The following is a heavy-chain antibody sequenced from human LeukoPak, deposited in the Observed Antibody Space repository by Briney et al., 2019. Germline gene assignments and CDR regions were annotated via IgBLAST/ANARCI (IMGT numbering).Heavy chain of an antibody. D-gene: IGHD2-15*01. CDR3: AFGLLTSFDC. V-gene: IGHV1-24*01. CDR2: FYPEDGET. Sequence: VASVTVSCKVSGYTLTELSMHWVRQAPGKGLEGMGGFYPEDGETIYAQTLEGRVTMTEDTSTDTAYMELSSLRSEDTAVYYCAFGLLTSFDCWGQGTLVTVSS. CDR1: GYTLTELS. J-gene: IGHJ4*02.